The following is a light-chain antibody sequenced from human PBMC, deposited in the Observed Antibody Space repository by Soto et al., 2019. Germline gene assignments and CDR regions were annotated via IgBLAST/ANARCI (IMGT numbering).Light chain of an antibody. J-gene: IGLJ1*01. V-gene: IGLV2-8*01. Sequence: QSVLTQSPSASGSPGQSVTISCTGTSGDVGGYNYVSWYQQHPGKAPKLMIYEVSKRPLGVPDRFSGSKSGNAASLTVSGLQAEDEADYYRSSYAGSDKFYVFGTGTKVTVL. CDR1: SGDVGGYNY. CDR2: EVS. CDR3: SSYAGSDKFYV.